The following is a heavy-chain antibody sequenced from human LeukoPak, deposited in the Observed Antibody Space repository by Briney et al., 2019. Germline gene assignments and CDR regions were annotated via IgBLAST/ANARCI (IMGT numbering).Heavy chain of an antibody. CDR1: GYTFTNFG. D-gene: IGHD6-19*01. CDR3: ARDSNAAYSSGWYPGY. V-gene: IGHV1-18*01. CDR2: ISDYT. J-gene: IGHJ4*02. Sequence: ASVKDSCKASGYTFTNFGIAWVRQAPGQGLEWMGLISDYTNYAQKFQGRVTMTTDTSTSTAYMELRSLRSDDTAIYYCARDSNAAYSSGWYPGYWGQGTLVTVSS.